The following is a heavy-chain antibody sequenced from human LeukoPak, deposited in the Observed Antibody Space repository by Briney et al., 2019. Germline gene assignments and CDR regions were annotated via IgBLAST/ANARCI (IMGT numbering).Heavy chain of an antibody. D-gene: IGHD6-19*01. J-gene: IGHJ4*02. CDR3: ARDQSSGWYYFDY. V-gene: IGHV3-33*01. CDR1: GFTFSSYG. CDR2: IWYGGSNK. Sequence: GGSLRLSCAASGFTFSSYGMHWVRQAPGKGLEWVAVIWYGGSNKYYADSVKGRFTISRDNSKNTLYLQMNSLRAEDTAVYYCARDQSSGWYYFDYWGQGTLVTVSS.